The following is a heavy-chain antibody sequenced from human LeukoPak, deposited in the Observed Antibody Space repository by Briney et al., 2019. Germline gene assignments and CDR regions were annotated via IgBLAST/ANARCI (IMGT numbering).Heavy chain of an antibody. V-gene: IGHV4-34*01. CDR1: GDSFSAYS. J-gene: IGHJ5*02. D-gene: IGHD1-1*01. CDR2: INHSGST. CDR3: TRERRTPGINWFDP. Sequence: SETLSLTCAVYGDSFSAYSWNWIRQPPGKGLEWIGEINHSGSTNYNPSLKSRVTISVDTSKNQTSKRQFSLKLNSVTAADTAVYYCTRERRTPGINWFDPWGQGTLVTVSS.